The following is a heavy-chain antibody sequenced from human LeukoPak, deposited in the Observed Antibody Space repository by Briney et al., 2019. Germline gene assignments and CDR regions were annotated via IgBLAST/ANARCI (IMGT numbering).Heavy chain of an antibody. CDR1: GYTFSKYG. D-gene: IGHD3-3*01. J-gene: IGHJ6*02. Sequence: ASVKVSCKASGYTFSKYGISWVRQAPGQGLEWMGRIIPILGIANYAQKFQGRVTITADKSTSTAYMELSSLRSEDTAVYYCARDLGDFWSGYSDYYYGMDVWGQGTTVTVSS. V-gene: IGHV1-69*04. CDR2: IIPILGIA. CDR3: ARDLGDFWSGYSDYYYGMDV.